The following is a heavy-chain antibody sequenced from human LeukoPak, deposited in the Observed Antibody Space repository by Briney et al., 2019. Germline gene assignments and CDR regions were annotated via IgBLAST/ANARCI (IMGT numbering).Heavy chain of an antibody. CDR1: GFSLSTSGMC. CDR3: ARYSGSYMWFDP. Sequence: SGPTLVNPTQTLTLTCTFSGFSLSTSGMCVSWIRQPPGKALEWLARIDWDDAKYYSTSLKTRLTISKDTSKNHVVLTMTNMDPVDTATYYCARYSGSYMWFDPWGQGTLVTVSS. D-gene: IGHD6-6*01. V-gene: IGHV2-70*11. CDR2: IDWDDAK. J-gene: IGHJ5*02.